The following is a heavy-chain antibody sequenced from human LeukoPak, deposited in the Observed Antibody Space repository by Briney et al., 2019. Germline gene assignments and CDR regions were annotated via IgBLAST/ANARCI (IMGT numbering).Heavy chain of an antibody. CDR3: ARGTATSAWLLQH. CDR2: TTNSGST. CDR1: GGTINPYY. J-gene: IGHJ1*01. Sequence: PSEALSLTCTVSGGTINPYYWTWFRQPPGKALDSIGYTTNSGSTNYNPSLKSRVTISVDTSKTQFSLKPNPVAAADTAVYYCARGTATSAWLLQHWGQGTMVTVSS. D-gene: IGHD5-12*01. V-gene: IGHV4-59*01.